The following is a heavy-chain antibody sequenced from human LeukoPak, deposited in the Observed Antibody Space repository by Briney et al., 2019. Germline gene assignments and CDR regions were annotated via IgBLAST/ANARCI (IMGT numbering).Heavy chain of an antibody. Sequence: GESLKISCRGSGYSFTTYWIGWVRQMPGKGLEWMGIIYPGDSDTRYAPSFQGQVTMSADKSINTAYLQWSSLKASDTAMYYCARRQYSGYDFDFWGQGTLVTVSS. CDR1: GYSFTTYW. J-gene: IGHJ4*02. CDR2: IYPGDSDT. CDR3: ARRQYSGYDFDF. V-gene: IGHV5-51*01. D-gene: IGHD5-12*01.